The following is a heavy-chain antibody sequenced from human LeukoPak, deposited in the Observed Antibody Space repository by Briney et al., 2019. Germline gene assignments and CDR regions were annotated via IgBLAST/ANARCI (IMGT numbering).Heavy chain of an antibody. J-gene: IGHJ4*02. CDR2: IIPIFGTA. Sequence: SVKVSCKASGGTFSSYAISWVRQAPGQALEWMGGIIPIFGTANYAQKFQGRVTITTDESTSTAYMELSSLRSEDTAVYYCARDLRGGSGYPHFDYWGQGTLVTVSS. V-gene: IGHV1-69*05. CDR3: ARDLRGGSGYPHFDY. D-gene: IGHD5-18*01. CDR1: GGTFSSYA.